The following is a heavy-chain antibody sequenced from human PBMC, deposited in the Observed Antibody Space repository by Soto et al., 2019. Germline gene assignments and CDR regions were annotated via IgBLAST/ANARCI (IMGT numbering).Heavy chain of an antibody. CDR1: GGSFSGYY. D-gene: IGHD2-21*02. CDR2: INHSGIT. CDR3: ARDYTVVTPGGFDY. Sequence: SETLSLTGAVYGGSFSGYYWSWIRQPPGKGLEWIGEINHSGITNYNPSLKSRVTISVETSKNHFSLKRSPVAAAEKAVYYCARDYTVVTPGGFDYSGQGTLVTVSS. J-gene: IGHJ4*02. V-gene: IGHV4-34*01.